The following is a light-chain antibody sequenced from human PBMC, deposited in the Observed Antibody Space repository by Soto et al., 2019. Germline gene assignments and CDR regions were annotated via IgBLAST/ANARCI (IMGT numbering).Light chain of an antibody. CDR3: QQYSYSLWT. CDR1: QSVTSTS. Sequence: EIVLTQSPATLSLSPGERATLYCRASQSVTSTSFAWYQQKPGQAPRLLIYNTSNRAGGIPARFSGSGSGTDFTLTIDRLEPEDFAVYYCQQYSYSLWTFGQGTKV. CDR2: NTS. J-gene: IGKJ1*01. V-gene: IGKV3-20*01.